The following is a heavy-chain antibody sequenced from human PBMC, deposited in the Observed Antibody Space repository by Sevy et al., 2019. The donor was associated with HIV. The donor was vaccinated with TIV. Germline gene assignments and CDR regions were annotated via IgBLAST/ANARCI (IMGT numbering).Heavy chain of an antibody. CDR2: IRHSGAT. CDR3: ARGREVATLLGFFDT. D-gene: IGHD3-16*01. Sequence: SETLSLTCAVRGGSIGGYYWSWIRQAPGKGPEWIGEIRHSGATNYSPSLASRVTISVDTSNNQLSLRLTSLTAADSGKYFCARGREVATLLGFFDTWGPGTLVTVSS. CDR1: GGSIGGYY. J-gene: IGHJ4*02. V-gene: IGHV4-34*01.